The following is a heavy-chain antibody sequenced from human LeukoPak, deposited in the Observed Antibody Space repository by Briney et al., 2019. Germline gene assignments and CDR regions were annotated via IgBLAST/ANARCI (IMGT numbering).Heavy chain of an antibody. Sequence: PGGSLRLSCAASGFTFSSYSMTWVRQAPGKGLEWVSSISSSSSYIYYADSVKGRFTISRDNAKNSLYLQMNSLRAEDTAVYYCARDGVRAAAPFDYWGQGTLVTVSS. CDR2: ISSSSSYI. V-gene: IGHV3-21*01. CDR1: GFTFSSYS. D-gene: IGHD6-13*01. CDR3: ARDGVRAAAPFDY. J-gene: IGHJ4*02.